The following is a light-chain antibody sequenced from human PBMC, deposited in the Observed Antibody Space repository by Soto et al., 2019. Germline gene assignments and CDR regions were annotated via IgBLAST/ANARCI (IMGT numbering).Light chain of an antibody. CDR2: GAS. J-gene: IGKJ5*01. V-gene: IGKV3-20*01. CDR1: QSVSSSY. CDR3: QQYRRSSIT. Sequence: EIVLTQSPGTPSVSPGERATLSCRDSQSVSSSYLAWYQQKRGQAPRLLIYGASSRATGIPDRFSGSGSGTDFTLTITRLEPEDFAVYYCQQYRRSSITFGQGTRLEIK.